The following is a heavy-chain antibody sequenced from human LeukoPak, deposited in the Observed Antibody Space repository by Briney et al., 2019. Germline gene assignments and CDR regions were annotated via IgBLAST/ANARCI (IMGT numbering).Heavy chain of an antibody. CDR3: ARPGEAEYCYGLLSY. CDR2: INHSGST. CDR1: GGSFSGYY. V-gene: IGHV4-34*01. J-gene: IGHJ4*02. Sequence: SETLSLTCAVYGGSFSGYYWSWIRQPPGKGLEWIGEINHSGSTNYNPSLKSRVTISVDTSKNQFSLKLSSVTAADTAVYYCARPGEAEYCYGLLSYWGQGTLVTVSS. D-gene: IGHD3-10*01.